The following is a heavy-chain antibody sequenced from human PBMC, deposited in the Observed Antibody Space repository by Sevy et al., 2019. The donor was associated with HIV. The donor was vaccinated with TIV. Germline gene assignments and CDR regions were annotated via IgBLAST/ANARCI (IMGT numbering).Heavy chain of an antibody. CDR3: ARDGYYDSSGYYYDDAFDI. V-gene: IGHV3-11*01. CDR1: GFTFSDYY. CDR2: ISSSGSTI. Sequence: GGSLRLSCAASGFTFSDYYMSWIRQAPGKGLEWVSYISSSGSTIYYADSVKGRFTISRDNAKNSLYLQMNSLRAEDTAVYYCARDGYYDSSGYYYDDAFDIWGQWTMVTVSS. J-gene: IGHJ3*02. D-gene: IGHD3-22*01.